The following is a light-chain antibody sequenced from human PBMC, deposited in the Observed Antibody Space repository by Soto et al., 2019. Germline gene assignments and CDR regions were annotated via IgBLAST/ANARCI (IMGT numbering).Light chain of an antibody. CDR2: EVS. CDR3: TSYAGTYSFFYV. V-gene: IGLV2-8*01. Sequence: QSVRTQPPSASGAAGQAGSISCTGTSSDVGAYSYVSWYQQLPGKAPKLIIYEVSKRPSGVPDRFSGSKSGNTASLTVSGLQAEDEADYYCTSYAGTYSFFYVFGTGTKVTVL. CDR1: SSDVGAYSY. J-gene: IGLJ1*01.